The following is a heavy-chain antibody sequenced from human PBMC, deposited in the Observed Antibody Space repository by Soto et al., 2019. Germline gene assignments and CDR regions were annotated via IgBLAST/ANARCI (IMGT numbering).Heavy chain of an antibody. D-gene: IGHD1-1*01. Sequence: VGSLRLSCATSGFTFSNAWMSWVRQAPGKGLERVGRMKSKTDGGTTDYASPVKGRFAISRDGSKNALYLQMNNLKNKNTDVYYCTPLRSRWTDDYYGMDVWAQGTRVTAS. CDR1: GFTFSNAW. J-gene: IGHJ6*02. V-gene: IGHV3-15*01. CDR3: TPLRSRWTDDYYGMDV. CDR2: MKSKTDGGTT.